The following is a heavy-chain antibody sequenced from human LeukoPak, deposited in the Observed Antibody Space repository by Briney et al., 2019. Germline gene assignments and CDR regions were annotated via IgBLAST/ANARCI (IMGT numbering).Heavy chain of an antibody. V-gene: IGHV4-4*07. CDR2: IYTTGST. CDR3: ARDVKSRRRQWFGELSVYYYYMDV. CDR1: GGSISSDY. J-gene: IGHJ6*03. Sequence: SETLSLTCTVSGGSISSDYWSWIRQPAGKGLEWIGRIYTTGSTNYSPSLKSRVTMSVDTSKNQFSLKLSSVTAADTAVYYCARDVKSRRRQWFGELSVYYYYMDVWGKGTTVTISS. D-gene: IGHD3-10*01.